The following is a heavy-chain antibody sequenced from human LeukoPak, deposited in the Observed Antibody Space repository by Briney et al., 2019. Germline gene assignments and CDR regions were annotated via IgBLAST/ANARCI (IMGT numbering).Heavy chain of an antibody. CDR3: AKDPTGYYDFWSGYFPAGMDV. CDR1: GFTFSSYG. J-gene: IGHJ6*04. D-gene: IGHD3-3*01. V-gene: IGHV3-30*18. CDR2: ISYDGSNK. Sequence: GGSLRLSCAASGFTFSSYGMHWVRQAPGKGLEWVAVISYDGSNKYYADSVKGRFTISRDNSKNTLYLQMNSLRAEDTAVYYCAKDPTGYYDFWSGYFPAGMDVWGKGTTVTVSS.